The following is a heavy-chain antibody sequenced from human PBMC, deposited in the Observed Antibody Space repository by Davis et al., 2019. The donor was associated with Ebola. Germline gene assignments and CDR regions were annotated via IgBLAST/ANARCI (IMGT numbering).Heavy chain of an antibody. CDR3: ARGADTAMVSMDV. Sequence: MPSETLSLTCAVSGGSIGSGIYSWNWIRQPPGKGLEWIGYTFHNGATYYNPSLESRVTISLDMSKNQFSLNVTSVTAADTAVYYCARGADTAMVSMDVWGQGTTVTVSS. V-gene: IGHV4-30-2*01. J-gene: IGHJ6*02. CDR2: TFHNGAT. CDR1: GGSIGSGIYS. D-gene: IGHD5-18*01.